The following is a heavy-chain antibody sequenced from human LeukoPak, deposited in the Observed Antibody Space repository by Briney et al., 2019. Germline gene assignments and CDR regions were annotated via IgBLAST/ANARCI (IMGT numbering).Heavy chain of an antibody. CDR1: RFTFSEHA. D-gene: IGHD3-22*01. Sequence: GGSLRLSCAASRFTFSEHALGWVRQTPGKGLEWVSDINAGGDNTHHADSVRGQFTISRDNSKSTLYLQMSRLRAEDTAVYFCVYYDSSGYYYGRLRYWGQGTPVTVSS. CDR2: INAGGDNT. V-gene: IGHV3-23*01. J-gene: IGHJ4*02. CDR3: VYYDSSGYYYGRLRY.